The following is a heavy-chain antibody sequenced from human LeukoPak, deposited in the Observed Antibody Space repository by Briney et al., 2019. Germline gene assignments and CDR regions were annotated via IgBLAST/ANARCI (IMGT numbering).Heavy chain of an antibody. Sequence: GGSLRLSSAASGFVVSDNYISWVRQAPGKGLEWISIIYSGNNTSYTDSVKGRFIISRDNSKNMVYLQMNSLRPEDTAVYYCAREGVATAGTAYDYWGQGTLVTVSS. CDR3: AREGVATAGTAYDY. CDR2: IYSGNNT. J-gene: IGHJ4*02. D-gene: IGHD6-13*01. CDR1: GFVVSDNY. V-gene: IGHV3-66*01.